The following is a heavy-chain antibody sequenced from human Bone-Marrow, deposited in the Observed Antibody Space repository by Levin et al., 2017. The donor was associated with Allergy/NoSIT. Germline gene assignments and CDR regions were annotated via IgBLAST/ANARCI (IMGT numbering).Heavy chain of an antibody. Sequence: GGSLRLSCAASGFTFTTYGMHWVRQAPGKGLEWVAVISYDGSNIFYADSVKGRFTISRDNSKNMLYLQMNSLRAEDTAVYYCAKDRRGYIYGPSYWGQGTLVTVSS. J-gene: IGHJ4*02. CDR2: ISYDGSNI. D-gene: IGHD5-18*01. CDR3: AKDRRGYIYGPSY. V-gene: IGHV3-30*18. CDR1: GFTFTTYG.